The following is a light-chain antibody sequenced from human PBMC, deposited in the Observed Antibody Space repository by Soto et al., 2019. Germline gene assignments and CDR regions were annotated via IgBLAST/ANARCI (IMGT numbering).Light chain of an antibody. V-gene: IGKV3-20*01. CDR1: QTCSGNY. J-gene: IGKJ4*01. CDR2: GAS. Sequence: NVFTQSPGTPSFSPGEGATLSCRAGQTCSGNYVAWYQQKPGQTPRLLIYGASIRATGIPDRFSGSGSGTDFTLTISRLEPEDFAVYHCQQYGDSPLTFGGGTKVDIK. CDR3: QQYGDSPLT.